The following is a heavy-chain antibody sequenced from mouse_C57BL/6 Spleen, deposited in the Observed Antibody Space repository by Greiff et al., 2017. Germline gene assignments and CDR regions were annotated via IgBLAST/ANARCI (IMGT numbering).Heavy chain of an antibody. CDR2: IDPSDSAT. V-gene: IGHV1-52*01. CDR1: GYTFTSYW. D-gene: IGHD2-4*01. CDR3: ATYYDTSAMDY. J-gene: IGHJ4*01. Sequence: AQLQQPGAELVRPGSSVKLSCTASGYTFTSYWMHWVNQRPIQGLEWIGNIDPSDSATHYNQKFKDKGTLTVDKSSITAYMQLSSLTSEDSAVYYCATYYDTSAMDYWGQGTSGTVSS.